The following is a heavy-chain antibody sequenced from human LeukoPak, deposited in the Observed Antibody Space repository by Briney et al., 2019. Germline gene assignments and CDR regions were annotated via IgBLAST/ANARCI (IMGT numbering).Heavy chain of an antibody. Sequence: PSQTLSLTCTVSGVSITNGYNWSWIRQLPGKGLEWLGYIYYTGSTYYNPSLKSRVTISVDTSKNQFSLKLSSVTAADTAVYYCARDLIPYHWGQGTLVTVSS. D-gene: IGHD2-2*02. V-gene: IGHV4-31*03. CDR1: GVSITNGYN. J-gene: IGHJ4*02. CDR2: IYYTGST. CDR3: ARDLIPYH.